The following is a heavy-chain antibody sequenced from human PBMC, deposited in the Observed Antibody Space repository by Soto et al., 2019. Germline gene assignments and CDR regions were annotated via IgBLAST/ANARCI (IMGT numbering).Heavy chain of an antibody. D-gene: IGHD2-2*01. CDR2: IYYSGST. CDR1: GGSVSSGSYY. Sequence: SETLSLTCTVSGGSVSSGSYYWSWIRQPPGKGLEWIGDIYYSGSTNYNPSLKSRVTISVDTSKNQFSLKLSSVTAADTAVYYCVRFSAPYCISTTCQSYYFDYWGQGTLVSVSS. J-gene: IGHJ4*02. V-gene: IGHV4-61*01. CDR3: VRFSAPYCISTTCQSYYFDY.